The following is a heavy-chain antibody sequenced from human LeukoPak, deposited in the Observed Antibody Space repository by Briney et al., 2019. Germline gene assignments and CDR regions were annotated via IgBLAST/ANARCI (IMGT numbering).Heavy chain of an antibody. CDR2: INGGGSS. J-gene: IGHJ4*02. V-gene: IGHV3-23*01. D-gene: IGHD5-18*01. Sequence: QPGGSLRLSCAASGFTFSSYAMSWVRQAPGKGLEWVSVINGGGSSYYADSVKGRLTVSRDNSKNTLYLQMNSLRDEDTAIYYCAKGQGYNYGDSIDYWGQGTLVTVSS. CDR3: AKGQGYNYGDSIDY. CDR1: GFTFSSYA.